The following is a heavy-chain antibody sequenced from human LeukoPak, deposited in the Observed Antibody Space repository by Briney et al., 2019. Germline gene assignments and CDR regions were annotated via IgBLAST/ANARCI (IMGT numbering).Heavy chain of an antibody. Sequence: GGSLRLSCAASGFTFSSYAMSWVRQAPGKGLEWVSLISWDGGSTYYADSVKGRFTISRDNSKNSLYLQMNSLRTEDTALYYCAKDIGYSGSWGAFDIWGQGTMVTVSS. CDR3: AKDIGYSGSWGAFDI. V-gene: IGHV3-43*01. J-gene: IGHJ3*02. CDR1: GFTFSSYA. D-gene: IGHD1-26*01. CDR2: ISWDGGST.